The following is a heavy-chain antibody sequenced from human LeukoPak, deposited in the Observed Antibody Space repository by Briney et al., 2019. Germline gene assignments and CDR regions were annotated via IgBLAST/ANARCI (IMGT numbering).Heavy chain of an antibody. V-gene: IGHV3-33*01. CDR2: IWYDGSNK. J-gene: IGHJ4*02. Sequence: PGGSLRLSCAASGFTFSSYGMHWVRQAPGKGLEWVAGIWYDGSNKYYADSVKGRFTISRDNSKNTLYLQMNSLRAEDTAVYYCARGGSSSWSARLVDYWGQGTLVTVSS. D-gene: IGHD6-13*01. CDR3: ARGGSSSWSARLVDY. CDR1: GFTFSSYG.